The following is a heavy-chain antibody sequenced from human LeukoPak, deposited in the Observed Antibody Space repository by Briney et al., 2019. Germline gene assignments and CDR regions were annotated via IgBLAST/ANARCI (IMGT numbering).Heavy chain of an antibody. CDR1: GFTFSLYW. CDR2: IKSKPDGGAI. J-gene: IGHJ4*02. D-gene: IGHD1-26*01. Sequence: GGSLRLSCAASGFTFSLYWMNWVRQAPGKGLEWVGRIKSKPDGGAIDYAAPVKGRFIISRDDSKDMLYLQMNSLKTEDTGVYYCTRDKLELRQFDYWGQGTLVTVSS. CDR3: TRDKLELRQFDY. V-gene: IGHV3-15*01.